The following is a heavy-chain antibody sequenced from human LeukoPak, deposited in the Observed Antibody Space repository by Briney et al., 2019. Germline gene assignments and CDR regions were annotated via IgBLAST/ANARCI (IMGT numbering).Heavy chain of an antibody. CDR2: IKSKTDGGTT. V-gene: IGHV3-15*01. CDR3: TTAGATHYDILTGYPYYYYGMDV. D-gene: IGHD3-9*01. J-gene: IGHJ6*04. Sequence: GGSLRLSCAASGFTFSNAWMSWVRQAPGKGLEWVGRIKSKTDGGTTDYAAPVNGRFTISRDDSKNTLYLQMNSLKTEDTAVYYCTTAGATHYDILTGYPYYYYGMDVWGKGTTVTVSS. CDR1: GFTFSNAW.